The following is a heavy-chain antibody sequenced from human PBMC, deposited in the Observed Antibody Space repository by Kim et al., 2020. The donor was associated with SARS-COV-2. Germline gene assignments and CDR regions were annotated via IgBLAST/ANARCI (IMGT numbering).Heavy chain of an antibody. CDR2: ISPTGST. CDR3: TRVSVTSGWYADL. Sequence: SETLSLTCSVSGAYINSNNWWSWFRQAPGKGLEWIAEISPTGSTNYNPSLNNRATISVDTPDNQFFRKVDSVTAEDSAVYYCTRVSVTSGWYADLWGQGTMVTVSS. D-gene: IGHD6-19*01. V-gene: IGHV4-4*02. CDR1: GAYINSNNW. J-gene: IGHJ4*02.